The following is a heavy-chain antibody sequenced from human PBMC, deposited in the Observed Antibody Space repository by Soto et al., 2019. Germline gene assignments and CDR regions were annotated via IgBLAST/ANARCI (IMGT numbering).Heavy chain of an antibody. CDR1: GFTLSDHY. D-gene: IGHD3-22*01. J-gene: IGHJ4*02. V-gene: IGHV3-72*01. Sequence: PGGSLRLSCAGSGFTLSDHYIDWVRQAPGKGLEWVGRSRDKAQGYSTEYAASVKGRFTISRDNARSSLYLQMDSLRVDDTAVYYCERGGYGHSGYHWGQGTLVTVSS. CDR2: SRDKAQGYST. CDR3: ERGGYGHSGYH.